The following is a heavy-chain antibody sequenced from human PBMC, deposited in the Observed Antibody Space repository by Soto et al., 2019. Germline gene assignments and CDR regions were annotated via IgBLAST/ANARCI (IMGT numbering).Heavy chain of an antibody. V-gene: IGHV4-30-4*01. D-gene: IGHD5-18*01. Sequence: SETLSLTCTVSGGSISSGDYYWSWIRQPPGKGLEWIGYIYYSGSTYYNPSLKSRVTISVDTSKNQFSLKLSSVTAADTAVYYCARVGYSYGELDPWGQGTLVTGAS. CDR3: ARVGYSYGELDP. CDR2: IYYSGST. CDR1: GGSISSGDYY. J-gene: IGHJ5*02.